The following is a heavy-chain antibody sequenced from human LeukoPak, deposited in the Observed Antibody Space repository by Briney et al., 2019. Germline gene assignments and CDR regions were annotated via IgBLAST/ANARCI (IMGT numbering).Heavy chain of an antibody. J-gene: IGHJ4*02. CDR1: GGTFSSYA. CDR2: IIPIFGTA. V-gene: IGHV1-69*05. CDR3: ARVPTMYYYDSSGYYNHY. Sequence: ASVKVSCKASGGTFSSYAISWVRQAPGQGLEWMGGIIPIFGTANYAQKFQGRVTITTDESTSTAYMELSSLRSEDTAVYYCARVPTMYYYDSSGYYNHYWGQGTLVTVSS. D-gene: IGHD3-22*01.